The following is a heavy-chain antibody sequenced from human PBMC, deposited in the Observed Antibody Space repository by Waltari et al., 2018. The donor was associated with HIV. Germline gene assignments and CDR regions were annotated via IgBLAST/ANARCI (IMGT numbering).Heavy chain of an antibody. V-gene: IGHV3-15*01. D-gene: IGHD1-26*01. CDR3: TTRIVGPTFDY. J-gene: IGHJ4*02. CDR1: GFTFNNAW. Sequence: EVQLVESGGGLVKPGGSLRLSCAASGFTFNNAWMSWVRQTPGKGREWVGRIKIKTDGGTTNYAAPVNGRFTISRDDSKNTLYLQMNSLRTEDTAVYYCTTRIVGPTFDYWGQGTLVTVSS. CDR2: IKIKTDGGTT.